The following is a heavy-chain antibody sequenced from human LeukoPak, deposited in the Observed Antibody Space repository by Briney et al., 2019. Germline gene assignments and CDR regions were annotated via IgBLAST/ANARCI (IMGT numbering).Heavy chain of an antibody. CDR2: IIPIFGTA. V-gene: IGHV1-69*13. Sequence: ASVKVSCKASGGTFSSYAISWVRQAPGQELEWMGGIIPIFGTANYAQKFQGRVTITADESTSTAYMELSSLRSEDTAVYYCAREGCSGGSCYNWFDPWGQGTLVTVSS. CDR3: AREGCSGGSCYNWFDP. J-gene: IGHJ5*02. D-gene: IGHD2-15*01. CDR1: GGTFSSYA.